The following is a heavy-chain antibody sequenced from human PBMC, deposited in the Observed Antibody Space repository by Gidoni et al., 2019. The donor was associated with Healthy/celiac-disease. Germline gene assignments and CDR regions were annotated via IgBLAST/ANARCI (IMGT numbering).Heavy chain of an antibody. D-gene: IGHD2-21*02. CDR2: ISGSGGST. V-gene: IGHV3-23*01. Sequence: EVQLLESGGGLVQPGGSLRLSCAASGFTFSSYAMSWVRQAPGKGLEWVSAISGSGGSTYYADSVKGRFTISRDNSKNTLYLQMNSLRAEDTAVYYCAKTLCGGDCYSVWGLDAFDIWGQGTMVTVSS. J-gene: IGHJ3*02. CDR3: AKTLCGGDCYSVWGLDAFDI. CDR1: GFTFSSYA.